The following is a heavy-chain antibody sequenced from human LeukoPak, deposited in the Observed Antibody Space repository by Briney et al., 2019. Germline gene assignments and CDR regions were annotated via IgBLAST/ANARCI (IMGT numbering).Heavy chain of an antibody. CDR1: GFTFDDYA. Sequence: PGGSLRLSCAASGFTFDDYAMHWVRQAPGEGLEWVSGISWNSGNIGYADSVKGRFTISRDNAINSLYLQMNSLRAEDTALYYCAKGSIAAAAYNWFDPWGQGTLVTVSS. CDR3: AKGSIAAAAYNWFDP. V-gene: IGHV3-9*01. J-gene: IGHJ5*02. CDR2: ISWNSGNI. D-gene: IGHD6-13*01.